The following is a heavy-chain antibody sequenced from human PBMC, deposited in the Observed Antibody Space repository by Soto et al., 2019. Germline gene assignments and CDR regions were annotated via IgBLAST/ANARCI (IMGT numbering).Heavy chain of an antibody. CDR1: GGTFSTYS. CDR2: IIPLFGTT. J-gene: IGHJ5*02. Sequence: QMQLVQSGAEVRMPGSSVKVSCKASGGTFSTYSINWVRQAPGQGLEWMGGIIPLFGTTNYAQKFRGRVTITADESTSTAYMELSSLIAEDSVVYYCARGATHGSSWYLCFDTWGQGPLVTVSS. D-gene: IGHD6-13*01. CDR3: ARGATHGSSWYLCFDT. V-gene: IGHV1-69*01.